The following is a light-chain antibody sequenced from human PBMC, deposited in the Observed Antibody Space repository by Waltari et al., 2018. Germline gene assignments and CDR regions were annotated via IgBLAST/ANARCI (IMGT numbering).Light chain of an antibody. V-gene: IGKV3-20*01. J-gene: IGKJ1*01. Sequence: EIVLTQSPGTLSLSPGERATLSYRASQSVSRALAWYQQKPGQAPRILIYGASNRATCIPDRFSGSGSGTDFSLTISSLEPEDFAVYYCQHYLRLPATFGQGTKVEIK. CDR2: GAS. CDR1: QSVSRA. CDR3: QHYLRLPAT.